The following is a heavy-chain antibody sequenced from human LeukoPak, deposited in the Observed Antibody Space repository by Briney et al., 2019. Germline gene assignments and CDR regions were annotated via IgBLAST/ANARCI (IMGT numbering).Heavy chain of an antibody. V-gene: IGHV4-59*01. CDR1: GCSISSYY. CDR2: IYYSGST. CDR3: AREVSSTWFEWFDP. Sequence: SETLSLTCTVSGCSISSYYWSWIRQPPGKGLEWIGYIYYSGSTNYNPSLKSRVIISMDTSKNQFSLKLSSVTAADTAVYYCAREVSSTWFEWFDPWGQGTLVTVSS. J-gene: IGHJ5*02. D-gene: IGHD6-13*01.